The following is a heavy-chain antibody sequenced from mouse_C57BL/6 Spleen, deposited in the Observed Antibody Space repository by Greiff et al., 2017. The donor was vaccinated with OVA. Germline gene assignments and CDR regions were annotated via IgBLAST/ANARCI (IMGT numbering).Heavy chain of an antibody. V-gene: IGHV1-50*01. CDR3: ASRTGTDYYFDY. CDR2: IDPSDSYT. D-gene: IGHD4-1*01. J-gene: IGHJ2*01. Sequence: VQLQQPGAELVKPGASVKLSCKASGYTFTSYWMQWVKQRPGQGLEWIGEIDPSDSYTNYNQKFKGKATMTVDTSSSTAYMQLSSLTSEDSAVYYCASRTGTDYYFDYWGQGTTLTVSS. CDR1: GYTFTSYW.